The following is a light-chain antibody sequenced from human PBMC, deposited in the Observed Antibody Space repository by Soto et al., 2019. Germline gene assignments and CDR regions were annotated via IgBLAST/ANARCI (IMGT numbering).Light chain of an antibody. CDR3: SSYTSSSTLSWV. J-gene: IGLJ3*02. Sequence: QSALTQPASVSGSPGQSITISCTGTSSDVGGYNYVSWYQQHPGKAPKLMIYEVSNRPSGVSNRFSGSKSGNTASLTISGLQDEDEADSYCSSYTSSSTLSWVFGGGTKLTVL. CDR2: EVS. CDR1: SSDVGGYNY. V-gene: IGLV2-14*01.